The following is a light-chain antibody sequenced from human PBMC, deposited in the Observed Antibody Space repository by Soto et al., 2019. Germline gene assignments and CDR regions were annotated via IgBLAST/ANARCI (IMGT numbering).Light chain of an antibody. CDR3: QQFSSYPLT. J-gene: IGKJ4*01. Sequence: EIVLTQSPGTLSLSPGERATLSCRASQSVSSNYLAWYQQKPGQAPRLLIYDTSSRATDIPDRFSGSGSGTDFTLTISRLEPEDSAVYYCQQFSSYPLTFGGGTKVDIK. CDR2: DTS. CDR1: QSVSSNY. V-gene: IGKV3-20*01.